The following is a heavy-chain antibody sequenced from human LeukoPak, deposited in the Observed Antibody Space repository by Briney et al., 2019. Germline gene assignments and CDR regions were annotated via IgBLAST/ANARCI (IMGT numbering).Heavy chain of an antibody. Sequence: PGGSLRLSCAASGFSFSSYDMHWVRQATGKGLEWVSAIGSVGDPYYSGSVKGRFTISRENAKNSFYLQMNSLRAGDTAVYYCAGEGEVDAFDIWGQGTMVTVSS. CDR3: AGEGEVDAFDI. D-gene: IGHD3-10*01. CDR1: GFSFSSYD. J-gene: IGHJ3*02. CDR2: IGSVGDP. V-gene: IGHV3-13*05.